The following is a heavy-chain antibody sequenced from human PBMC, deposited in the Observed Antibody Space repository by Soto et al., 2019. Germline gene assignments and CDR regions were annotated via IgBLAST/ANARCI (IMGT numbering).Heavy chain of an antibody. CDR3: ARSHRLDSDPYN. CDR2: FFIGGTT. D-gene: IGHD1-20*01. J-gene: IGHJ4*02. V-gene: IGHV4-39*01. CDR1: GGSSSNRTYH. Sequence: SQTRSHTCTVVGGSSSNRTYHWVWMRQPPGKGLEGIASFFIGGTTYYNPSLKRRVTISVGTSKNQFSLKLSSVTAADTAVYFCARSHRLDSDPYNWGQGILVTVSS.